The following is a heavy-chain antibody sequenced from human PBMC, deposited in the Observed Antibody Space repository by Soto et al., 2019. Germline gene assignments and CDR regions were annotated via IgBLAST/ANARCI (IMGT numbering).Heavy chain of an antibody. CDR3: ARLVVGSSWYYFDY. V-gene: IGHV4-39*01. CDR2: IYYSGST. Sequence: KPSETLSLTCTVSGGSISSSSYYWGWIRQPPGKGLEWIGSIYYSGSTYYNPSLKSRVTISVDTSKNQFSLKLSSVTAADTAVYYCARLVVGSSWYYFDYWGQGTLVTVSS. CDR1: GGSISSSSYY. D-gene: IGHD6-13*01. J-gene: IGHJ4*02.